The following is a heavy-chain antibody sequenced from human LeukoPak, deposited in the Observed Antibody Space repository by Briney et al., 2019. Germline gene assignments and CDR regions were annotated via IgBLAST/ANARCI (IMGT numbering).Heavy chain of an antibody. J-gene: IGHJ4*02. D-gene: IGHD6-19*01. CDR2: IYYSGST. Sequence: SETLSLACTVSGGSISSSSYYWGWVRQPPGKGLEWIGSIYYSGSTYYNPSLKSRVTISVDTSKNRFSLKLSSVTAADTAVYYCASVHGEQWLGDYWGQGTLVTVSS. CDR3: ASVHGEQWLGDY. CDR1: GGSISSSSYY. V-gene: IGHV4-39*07.